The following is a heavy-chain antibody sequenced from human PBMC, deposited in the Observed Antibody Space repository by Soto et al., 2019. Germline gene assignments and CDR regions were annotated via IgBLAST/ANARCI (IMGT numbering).Heavy chain of an antibody. CDR2: INYSGST. CDR3: SSSFEARPGYYYYGTDG. D-gene: IGHD6-6*01. V-gene: IGHV4-34*01. Sequence: PSETLSLTCAAYGGSFSDYYWSWIRQPPGKGLEWIGEINYSGSTNYTPSLKRRVTMSIDTSKNQISLRLSSVTAADTAVYYCSSSFEARPGYYYYGTDGWGQGTTVTVSS. CDR1: GGSFSDYY. J-gene: IGHJ6*02.